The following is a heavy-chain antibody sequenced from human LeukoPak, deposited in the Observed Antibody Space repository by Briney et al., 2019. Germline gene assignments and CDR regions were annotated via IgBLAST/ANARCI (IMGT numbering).Heavy chain of an antibody. Sequence: PGGSLRLSCAASGFTFSSYAMSWVRQAPGKGLEWVSAISGSGGSTYYADSVKGRFTISRDNSKNTLYLQMNSLRAEDTAVYYCAKSAHKYYYDSSGPFDHWGQGTLVTVSS. D-gene: IGHD3-22*01. CDR1: GFTFSSYA. CDR2: ISGSGGST. V-gene: IGHV3-23*01. CDR3: AKSAHKYYYDSSGPFDH. J-gene: IGHJ4*02.